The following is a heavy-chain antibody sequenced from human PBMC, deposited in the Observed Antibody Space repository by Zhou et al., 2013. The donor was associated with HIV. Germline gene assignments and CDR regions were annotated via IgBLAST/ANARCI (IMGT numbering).Heavy chain of an antibody. D-gene: IGHD6-19*01. V-gene: IGHV1-58*02. Sequence: QMQLVQSGPEVKKPGTSVKVSCKASGFTFSGSAMQWVRQARGQRLEWIGWIVVGSGKTYHAQKFMERVTLSRDMSTNTVYMDLSSLRSEDTAVYYCARVGPTVAGVDWYFDLWGXGTLVTVSS. CDR1: GFTFSGSA. CDR2: IVVGSGKT. CDR3: ARVGPTVAGVDWYFDL. J-gene: IGHJ2*01.